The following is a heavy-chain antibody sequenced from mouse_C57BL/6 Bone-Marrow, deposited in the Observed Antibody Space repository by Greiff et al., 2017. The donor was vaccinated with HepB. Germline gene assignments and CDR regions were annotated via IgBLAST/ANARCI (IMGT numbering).Heavy chain of an antibody. Sequence: EVQRVESGTVLARPGASVKMSCKTSGYTFTSYWMHWVKQRPGQGLEWIGAIYPGNSDTSYNQKFKGKAKLTAVTSASTAYMELSSLTNEDSAVYYCTRLGLRPLYYYAMDYWGQGTSVTVSS. V-gene: IGHV1-5*01. CDR2: IYPGNSDT. CDR3: TRLGLRPLYYYAMDY. J-gene: IGHJ4*01. D-gene: IGHD2-4*01. CDR1: GYTFTSYW.